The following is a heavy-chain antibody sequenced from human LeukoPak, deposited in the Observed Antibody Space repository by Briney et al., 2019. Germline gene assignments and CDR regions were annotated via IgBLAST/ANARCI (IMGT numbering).Heavy chain of an antibody. D-gene: IGHD5/OR15-5a*01. CDR2: INGNGRDI. J-gene: IGHJ4*02. Sequence: PGRRLRLSCAASGFSFSIYAMNWVRRAPGKGLEWVSLINGNGRDIRYADSVKGRFSISRDNSKNILYQQINRLRAEDTAVYFCAKDLTPDGLYELDSWGQGNLVTVSS. V-gene: IGHV3-23*01. CDR1: GFSFSIYA. CDR3: AKDLTPDGLYELDS.